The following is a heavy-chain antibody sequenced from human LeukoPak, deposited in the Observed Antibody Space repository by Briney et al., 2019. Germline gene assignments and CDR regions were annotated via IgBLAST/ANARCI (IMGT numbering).Heavy chain of an antibody. V-gene: IGHV4-34*01. D-gene: IGHD3-3*01. CDR3: ARVRWSGYLYYFDY. Sequence: SETLSLTCAVYGGSFSGYYWSWIRQPPGKGLEWIGEINHSGSTNYNPSLKSRVTISVDTSKNQFSLKLSPVTAADTAVYYCARVRWSGYLYYFDYWGQGTLVTVSS. J-gene: IGHJ4*02. CDR2: INHSGST. CDR1: GGSFSGYY.